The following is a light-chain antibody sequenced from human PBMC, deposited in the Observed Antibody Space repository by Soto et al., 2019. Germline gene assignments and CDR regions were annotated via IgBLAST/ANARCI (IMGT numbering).Light chain of an antibody. CDR1: SGSIASNY. Sequence: NFMLTQPHSVSESPGKTVIISCTRSSGSIASNYVQWYQQRPGSSPTTVIYEDNQRPSGVPDRFSGSIDSSSNSASLTISGLETEDEADYYCQSYDATNQVFGGGTKVIVL. V-gene: IGLV6-57*01. CDR2: EDN. J-gene: IGLJ3*02. CDR3: QSYDATNQV.